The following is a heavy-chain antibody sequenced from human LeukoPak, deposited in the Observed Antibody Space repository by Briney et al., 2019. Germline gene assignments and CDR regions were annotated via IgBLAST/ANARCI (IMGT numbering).Heavy chain of an antibody. CDR2: IWYDGSNK. Sequence: GGSLRLSCAASGFTFSSYGMHWVRQAPGKGREWVAVIWYDGSNKYYADSVKGRFTISRDNSKNTLYLQMNSLRAEDTAVYYCARARGYSEDAFDIWGQGTMVAVSS. V-gene: IGHV3-33*01. CDR1: GFTFSSYG. CDR3: ARARGYSEDAFDI. D-gene: IGHD5-18*01. J-gene: IGHJ3*02.